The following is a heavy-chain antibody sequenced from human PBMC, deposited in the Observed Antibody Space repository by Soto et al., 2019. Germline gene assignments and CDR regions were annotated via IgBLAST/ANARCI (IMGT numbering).Heavy chain of an antibody. CDR2: ISGSGGST. Sequence: PGVSLRLSCAASGFTFISYAMSWVRQAPGKGLEWVSAISGSGGSTYYADSVKGRFTISRDNSKNTLYLQMNSLRAEDTAVYYCAKETPTYYYGSGSYYKNYYMDVWGKGTTVTVSS. J-gene: IGHJ6*03. D-gene: IGHD3-10*01. CDR3: AKETPTYYYGSGSYYKNYYMDV. CDR1: GFTFISYA. V-gene: IGHV3-23*01.